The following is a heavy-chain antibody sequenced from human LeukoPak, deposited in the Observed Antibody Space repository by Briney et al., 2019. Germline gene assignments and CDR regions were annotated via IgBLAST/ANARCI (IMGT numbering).Heavy chain of an antibody. Sequence: GGSLRLSCAASGFTFSSYAMSWVRQAPGKGLEWVSVISESGSSTYYADSVKGRFTISRDNSKNTLYLQVNSLRAEDTAVYYCAKDQLRYYDSSGYYRLWGQGALVTVSS. CDR3: AKDQLRYYDSSGYYRL. CDR2: ISESGSST. J-gene: IGHJ4*02. V-gene: IGHV3-23*01. CDR1: GFTFSSYA. D-gene: IGHD3-22*01.